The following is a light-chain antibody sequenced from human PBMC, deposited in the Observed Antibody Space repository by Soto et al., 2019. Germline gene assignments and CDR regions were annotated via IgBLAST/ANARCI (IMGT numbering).Light chain of an antibody. Sequence: EIVLTQSPGTLSLSPGERATLSCRASQSVSRSDLAWYQQKPGQAPRPLIYGASSRATGIPDRFSGSGSGKDFTLTISRMEPEDFAVYYCQQFSSTPSWTFGQGTKVDIK. V-gene: IGKV3-20*01. CDR3: QQFSSTPSWT. J-gene: IGKJ1*01. CDR1: QSVSRSD. CDR2: GAS.